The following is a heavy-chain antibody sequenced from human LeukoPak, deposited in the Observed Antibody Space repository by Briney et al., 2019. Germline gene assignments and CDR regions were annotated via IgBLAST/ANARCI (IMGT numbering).Heavy chain of an antibody. CDR3: AREPAAYYYDSSFTLDY. V-gene: IGHV3-21*01. CDR1: GFTFSAYS. CDR2: IGSTSAYK. D-gene: IGHD3-22*01. J-gene: IGHJ4*02. Sequence: GGSLRLSCAASGFTFSAYSMNWVRQAPGKGLEWVSSIGSTSAYKYYAESLKGRLTISRDNARNLLYLQINSLRVDDTAVYYCAREPAAYYYDSSFTLDYWGQGTLVTVSS.